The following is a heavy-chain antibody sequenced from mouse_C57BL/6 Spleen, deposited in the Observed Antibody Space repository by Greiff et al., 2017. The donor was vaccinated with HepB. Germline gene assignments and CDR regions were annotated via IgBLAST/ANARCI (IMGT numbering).Heavy chain of an antibody. CDR2: INYDGSST. J-gene: IGHJ4*01. V-gene: IGHV5-16*01. Sequence: EVQRVESEGGLVQPGSSMKLSCTASGFTFSDYYMAWVRQVPEKGLEWVANINYDGSSTYYLDSLKSRFIISRDNAKNILYLQMSSLKSEDTATYYCARDLEGMDYWGQGTSVTVSS. CDR3: ARDLEGMDY. CDR1: GFTFSDYY.